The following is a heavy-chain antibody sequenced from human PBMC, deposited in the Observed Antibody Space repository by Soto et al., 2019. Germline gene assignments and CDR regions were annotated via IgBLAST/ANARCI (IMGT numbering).Heavy chain of an antibody. D-gene: IGHD3-16*01. CDR1: GFTFSAYG. Sequence: GGSLRLSCTASGFTFSAYGISWVRQEPGKGPEWISGIIGSGHNTYYADSVQGRFTTSRDNFRNTLYLQMNSLRAEDTAVYYCAKDMGRGEKISFDWGQGTQVTVSS. CDR3: AKDMGRGEKISFD. V-gene: IGHV3-23*01. CDR2: IIGSGHNT. J-gene: IGHJ4*02.